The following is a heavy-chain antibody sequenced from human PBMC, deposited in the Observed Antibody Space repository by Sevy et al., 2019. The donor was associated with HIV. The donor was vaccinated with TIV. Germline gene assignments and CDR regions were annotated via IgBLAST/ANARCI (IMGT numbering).Heavy chain of an antibody. CDR3: ARCIAARPDYNWFDP. CDR1: GGTFSSYA. Sequence: ASVKVSCKASGGTFSSYAISWVRQAPGQGLERMGGIIPIFGTANYAQKFQGRVTITADESTSTAYMELSSLRSEDTAVYYCARCIAARPDYNWFDPWGQGTLVTVSS. V-gene: IGHV1-69*13. D-gene: IGHD6-6*01. CDR2: IIPIFGTA. J-gene: IGHJ5*02.